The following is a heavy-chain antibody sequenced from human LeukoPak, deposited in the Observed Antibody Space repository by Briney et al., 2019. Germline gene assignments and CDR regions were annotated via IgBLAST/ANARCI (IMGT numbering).Heavy chain of an antibody. D-gene: IGHD5-12*01. Sequence: SETLSLTCAVYGGSFSGYYWSWIRQPPGKGLEWIGEINHSGSTNYNPSLKSRVTISVDPSKHQVSLKLSSVTAADTAVYYCARASGYGFYYYYYMDVWGKGTTVTVSS. V-gene: IGHV4-34*01. CDR2: INHSGST. CDR1: GGSFSGYY. CDR3: ARASGYGFYYYYYMDV. J-gene: IGHJ6*03.